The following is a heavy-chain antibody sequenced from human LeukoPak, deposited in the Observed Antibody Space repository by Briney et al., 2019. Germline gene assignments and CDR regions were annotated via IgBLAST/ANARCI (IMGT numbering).Heavy chain of an antibody. J-gene: IGHJ4*02. CDR2: IYSGGST. Sequence: GGSLRLSCAASGFTVSSNYMSWVRQAPGKGLEWVSVIYSGGSTYYADPVKGRFTISRDNSKNTLYLQMNSLRAEDTAVYYCARGDSVGYCSSTSCRTDYFDYWGQGTLVTVSS. D-gene: IGHD2-2*01. CDR1: GFTVSSNY. V-gene: IGHV3-66*02. CDR3: ARGDSVGYCSSTSCRTDYFDY.